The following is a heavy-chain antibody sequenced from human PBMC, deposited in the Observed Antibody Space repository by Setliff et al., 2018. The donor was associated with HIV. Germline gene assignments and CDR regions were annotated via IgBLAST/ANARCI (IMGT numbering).Heavy chain of an antibody. CDR1: GGTFDSYG. J-gene: IGHJ6*03. Sequence: SVKVSCKASGGTFDSYGITWLRQAPGQGLEWMGGVIPMFAAGTYAQKFQGRITITADESTTTAYMELSSLRTDDTAIYYCARFDPCSGVCSYDSHYYYYMDVWGKGTAVTVSS. D-gene: IGHD2-21*01. CDR2: VIPMFAAG. CDR3: ARFDPCSGVCSYDSHYYYYMDV. V-gene: IGHV1-69*13.